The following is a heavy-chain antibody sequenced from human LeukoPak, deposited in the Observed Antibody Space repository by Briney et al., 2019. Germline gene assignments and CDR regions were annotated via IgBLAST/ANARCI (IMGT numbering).Heavy chain of an antibody. CDR1: GGSFSSYS. D-gene: IGHD3-10*01. Sequence: SETLSLTCALYGGSFSSYSWSWTWIRQTPEKGLEWIGEIIEKGNANYNPSLKSRVTIDLDTSKNQFSLKLASMTAADTAMYYCARGYYPPRWYFDLWGRGTLVTVS. V-gene: IGHV4-34*01. J-gene: IGHJ2*01. CDR3: ARGYYPPRWYFDL. CDR2: IIEKGNA.